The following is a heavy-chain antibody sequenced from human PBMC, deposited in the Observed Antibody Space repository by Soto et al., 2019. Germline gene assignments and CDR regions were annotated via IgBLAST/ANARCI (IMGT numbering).Heavy chain of an antibody. Sequence: ASVKVSCKASGGTFSSYAISWVRQAPGQGLEWMGGIIPIFGTANYAQKFQGRVTITADESTSTAYMELSSLRSEDTAVYYCARVSTNDYVNYYYGMDVWGQGTTVTVSS. CDR2: IIPIFGTA. V-gene: IGHV1-69*13. D-gene: IGHD3-16*01. J-gene: IGHJ6*02. CDR1: GGTFSSYA. CDR3: ARVSTNDYVNYYYGMDV.